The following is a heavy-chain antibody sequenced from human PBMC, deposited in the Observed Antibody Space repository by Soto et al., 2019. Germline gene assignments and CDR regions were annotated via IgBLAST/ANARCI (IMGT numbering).Heavy chain of an antibody. CDR3: ARLVGATNYYYYGMDV. J-gene: IGHJ6*02. Sequence: SETLSLTCTVSGGSISSSSYYWGWIRQPPGKGLEWIGSIYYSGRPYYNPSLKSRVTISVDTSKNQFSLKLSSVTAADTAVYYCARLVGATNYYYYGMDVWGQGTTVTVSS. CDR1: GGSISSSSYY. D-gene: IGHD1-26*01. CDR2: IYYSGRP. V-gene: IGHV4-39*01.